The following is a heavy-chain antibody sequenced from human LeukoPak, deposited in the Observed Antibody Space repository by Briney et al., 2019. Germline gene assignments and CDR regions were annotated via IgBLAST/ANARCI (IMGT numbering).Heavy chain of an antibody. CDR2: INQGGSET. J-gene: IGHJ4*02. D-gene: IGHD1-7*01. V-gene: IGHV3-7*01. CDR1: GFTFAIYW. Sequence: GGSLRPSCAASGFTFAIYWMSWVRQAPRKGLEWVANINQGGSETYYVDSVTGRFTISRDNAENSLYLQLNSLRVEDTAVYYCARAGQAGTVDYWGQGTLVTVSS. CDR3: ARAGQAGTVDY.